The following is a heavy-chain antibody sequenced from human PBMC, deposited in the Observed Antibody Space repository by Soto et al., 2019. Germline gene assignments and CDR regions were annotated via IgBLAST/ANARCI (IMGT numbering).Heavy chain of an antibody. CDR2: IYYSGIT. CDR1: GGSISSSSYY. D-gene: IGHD6-13*01. Sequence: SETLSLTCSVSGGSISSSSYYWGWIRQPPGKGLEWIGSIYYSGITYYNLSLKSRVTISIDTSKNQFSLKLNSVTAADTAVYYCARRIIAEAGSCWFDPWGQGALVT. J-gene: IGHJ5*02. CDR3: ARRIIAEAGSCWFDP. V-gene: IGHV4-39*01.